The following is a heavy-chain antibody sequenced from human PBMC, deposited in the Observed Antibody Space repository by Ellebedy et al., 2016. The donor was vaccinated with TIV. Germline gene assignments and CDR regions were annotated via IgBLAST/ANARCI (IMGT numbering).Heavy chain of an antibody. J-gene: IGHJ4*02. V-gene: IGHV3-11*01. D-gene: IGHD2-8*02. Sequence: GGSLRLSXAASGFTFSDYYMSWIRQGPGKGLEWVSYISSDGSHIYYAESVKGRITISRDNAKKSLFLQMDSLRAEDTAVYFCARDYRWHFDSWGQGTLVTVSS. CDR3: ARDYRWHFDS. CDR2: ISSDGSHI. CDR1: GFTFSDYY.